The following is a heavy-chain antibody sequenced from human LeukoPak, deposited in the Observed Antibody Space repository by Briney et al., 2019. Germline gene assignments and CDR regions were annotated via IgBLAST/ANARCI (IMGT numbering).Heavy chain of an antibody. CDR3: AREETIFGSSFDY. CDR2: IIPILGIA. J-gene: IGHJ4*02. Sequence: GASVKVSCKASGGTFSSYAISWVRQAPGQGLEWMGRIIPILGIANYAQKFQGRVTITADKSTSTAYMELSSLRSEDTAVYYCAREETIFGSSFDYWGQGTLVTVSS. CDR1: GGTFSSYA. V-gene: IGHV1-69*04. D-gene: IGHD3-3*01.